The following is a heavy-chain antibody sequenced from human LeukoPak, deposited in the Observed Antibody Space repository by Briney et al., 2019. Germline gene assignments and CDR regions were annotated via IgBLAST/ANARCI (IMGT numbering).Heavy chain of an antibody. CDR1: GFTFEDYA. Sequence: GGSLRLSCAASGFTFEDYAMHWVRQAPGKGLEWVSGINWHSGSMAYADSVKGRFTVSRDNAKKTLYLQMNSLRAEDTAVYYCAKPLRGDSLLGSSPKNFDYWGQGTLVTVSS. V-gene: IGHV3-9*01. CDR2: INWHSGSM. D-gene: IGHD2-21*01. J-gene: IGHJ4*02. CDR3: AKPLRGDSLLGSSPKNFDY.